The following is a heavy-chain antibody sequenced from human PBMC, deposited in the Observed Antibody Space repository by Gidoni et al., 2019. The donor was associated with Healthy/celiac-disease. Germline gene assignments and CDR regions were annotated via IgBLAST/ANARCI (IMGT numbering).Heavy chain of an antibody. D-gene: IGHD6-13*01. Sequence: QLQLQESGPGLVKPSETLSLTCTVSGGSISSSSYYWGWIRQPPGKGLEWIGSIYYSGSTYYNPSLKSRVTISVDTSKNQFSLKLSSVTAADTAVYYCARRTGIAAAGILNWFDPWGQGTLVTVSS. CDR1: GGSISSSSYY. CDR2: IYYSGST. CDR3: ARRTGIAAAGILNWFDP. J-gene: IGHJ5*02. V-gene: IGHV4-39*01.